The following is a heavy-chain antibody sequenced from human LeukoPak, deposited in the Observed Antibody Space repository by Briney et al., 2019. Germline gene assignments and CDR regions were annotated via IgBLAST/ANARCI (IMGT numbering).Heavy chain of an antibody. J-gene: IGHJ4*02. CDR2: INHSGST. Sequence: SETLSLTCAVYGGSFSGYYWSWIRHRPGRGLEWIGEINHSGSTNYNPSLKSRVTISVDTSKNQFSLKLSSVTAADTAVYYCARGGIAAAGTHDYWGQGTLVTVSS. V-gene: IGHV4-34*01. D-gene: IGHD6-13*01. CDR3: ARGGIAAAGTHDY. CDR1: GGSFSGYY.